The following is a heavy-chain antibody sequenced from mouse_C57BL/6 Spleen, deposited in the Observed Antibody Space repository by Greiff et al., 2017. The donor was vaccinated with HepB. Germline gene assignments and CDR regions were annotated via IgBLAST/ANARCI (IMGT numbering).Heavy chain of an antibody. Sequence: VKLVESGAELVKPGASVKISCKASGYAFSSYWMNWVKQRPGKGLEWIGQIYPGDGDTNYNGKFKGKATLTADKSSSTAYMQLSSLTSEDSAVYFCARDRLEGFDYWGQGTTLTVSS. V-gene: IGHV1-80*01. CDR3: ARDRLEGFDY. D-gene: IGHD3-2*01. CDR2: IYPGDGDT. CDR1: GYAFSSYW. J-gene: IGHJ2*01.